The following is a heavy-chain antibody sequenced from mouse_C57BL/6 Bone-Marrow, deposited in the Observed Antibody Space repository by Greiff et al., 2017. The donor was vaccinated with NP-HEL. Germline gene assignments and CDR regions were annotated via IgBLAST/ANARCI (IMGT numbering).Heavy chain of an antibody. V-gene: IGHV1-26*01. J-gene: IGHJ3*01. CDR3: ARSHYGSSYGFAY. D-gene: IGHD1-1*01. CDR2: INPNNGGT. CDR1: GYTFTDYY. Sequence: EVQLQQSGPELVKPGASVKISCKASGYTFTDYYMNWVKQSHGKSLEWIGDINPNNGGTSYNQKFKGKATLTVDKSSSTAYMELRSLTSEDSAVYDCARSHYGSSYGFAYWGQGTLVTVSA.